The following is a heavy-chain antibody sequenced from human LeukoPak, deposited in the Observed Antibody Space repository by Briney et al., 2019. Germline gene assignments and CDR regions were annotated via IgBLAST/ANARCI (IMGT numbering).Heavy chain of an antibody. Sequence: ASVKVSCKASGGTFSSYAISWVRQAPGQGLEWMGWISAYNGNTNYAQKLQGRVTMTTDTSTSTAYMELRSLRSDDTAVYYCARGAWELPRPAFDYWGQGTLVTVSS. CDR3: ARGAWELPRPAFDY. CDR2: ISAYNGNT. CDR1: GGTFSSYA. V-gene: IGHV1-18*01. J-gene: IGHJ4*02. D-gene: IGHD1-26*01.